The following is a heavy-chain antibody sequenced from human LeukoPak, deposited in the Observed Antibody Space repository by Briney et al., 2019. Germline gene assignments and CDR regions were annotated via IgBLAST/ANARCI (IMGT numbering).Heavy chain of an antibody. V-gene: IGHV3-30*01. CDR3: ARDSVAGYYYFYYMDV. CDR1: GFRLNNYA. D-gene: IGHD4-23*01. J-gene: IGHJ6*03. Sequence: SGGSLRLSCAASGFRLNNYAMHWVRQAPGKGLEWVAVTSYDGTNNYYADSVKGRFTISRDNSKNTLYLQMNRVTAEDTALYYCARDSVAGYYYFYYMDVWGKGTTVTVSS. CDR2: TSYDGTNN.